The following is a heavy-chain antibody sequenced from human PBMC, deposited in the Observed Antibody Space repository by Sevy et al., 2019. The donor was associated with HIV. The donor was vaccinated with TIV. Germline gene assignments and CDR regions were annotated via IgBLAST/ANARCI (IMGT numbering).Heavy chain of an antibody. D-gene: IGHD2-2*01. Sequence: GGSLRLSCAASGFTFSDYAMHWVRHTQGKGLEWVAVISYDGINKKYADSVKGRFTLSRDNSKNTLSLQMNSPRTEDTAVYYCARARSTRWINYYFDYWGQGTLVTVSS. CDR2: ISYDGINK. V-gene: IGHV3-30-3*01. J-gene: IGHJ4*02. CDR3: ARARSTRWINYYFDY. CDR1: GFTFSDYA.